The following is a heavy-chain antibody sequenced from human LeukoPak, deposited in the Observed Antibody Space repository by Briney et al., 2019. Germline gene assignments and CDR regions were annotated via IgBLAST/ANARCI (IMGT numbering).Heavy chain of an antibody. J-gene: IGHJ4*02. CDR3: ARDNRNYLPSFDY. Sequence: SETLSPTCTVSGYSISSGYYWGWIRQPPGKGLEWIGSIYHSGSTYYNPSLKSRVTISVDTSKNQFSLKLSSVTAADTAVYYCARDNRNYLPSFDYWGQGTLVTVSS. V-gene: IGHV4-38-2*02. D-gene: IGHD1-7*01. CDR1: GYSISSGYY. CDR2: IYHSGST.